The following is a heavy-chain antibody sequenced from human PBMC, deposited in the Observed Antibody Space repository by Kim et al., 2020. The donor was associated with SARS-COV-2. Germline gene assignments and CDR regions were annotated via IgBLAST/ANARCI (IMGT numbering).Heavy chain of an antibody. Sequence: SETLSLTCTVSGGSISSYYWSWIRQPPGKGLEWIGYIYYSGSTNYNPSLKSRVTISVDTSKNQFSLKLSSVTAADTAVYYCARSAKLLWADWDYFDYWGQGTLVTVSS. V-gene: IGHV4-59*01. J-gene: IGHJ4*02. CDR3: ARSAKLLWADWDYFDY. CDR2: IYYSGST. CDR1: GGSISSYY. D-gene: IGHD3-10*01.